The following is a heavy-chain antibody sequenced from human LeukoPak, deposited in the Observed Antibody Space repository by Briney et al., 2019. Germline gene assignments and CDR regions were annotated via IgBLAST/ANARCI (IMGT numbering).Heavy chain of an antibody. CDR2: INTNTGNP. CDR1: GYTFTSYA. D-gene: IGHD6-19*01. CDR3: ARGCGSGWYVLYYYYYMDV. J-gene: IGHJ6*03. Sequence: ASVKVSCKASGYTFTSYAMHWVRQAPGQGLEWMGWINTNTGNPTYAQGFTGRFVFSLDTSVSTAYLQISSLKAEDTAVYYCARGCGSGWYVLYYYYYMDVWGKGTTVTVSS. V-gene: IGHV7-4-1*02.